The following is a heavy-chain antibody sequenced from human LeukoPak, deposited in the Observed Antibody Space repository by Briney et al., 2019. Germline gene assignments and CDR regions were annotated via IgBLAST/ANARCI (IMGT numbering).Heavy chain of an antibody. J-gene: IGHJ4*02. CDR3: AKDFLRYCSGGSCPYFDY. Sequence: GGSLRLSCAASGFTFSGYNMNWVRQAPGKGLEWVSWITSVSSDTYYAHSVKGRFTISRDNSKNTLYLKMNSLRAGDAAVCSCAKDFLRYCSGGSCPYFDYWGQGTLVAVSS. CDR1: GFTFSGYN. D-gene: IGHD2-15*01. CDR2: ITSVSSDT. V-gene: IGHV3-NL1*01.